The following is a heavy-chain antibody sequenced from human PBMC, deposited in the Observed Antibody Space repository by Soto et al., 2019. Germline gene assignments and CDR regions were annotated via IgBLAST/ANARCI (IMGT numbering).Heavy chain of an antibody. D-gene: IGHD4-4*01. V-gene: IGHV3-33*01. Sequence: QVPLVESGGGVVQPGRSLRLSCAAYGFTFSSYGMHWFRQAPGKGLERVAVVWHDRSNKYYADSVKGRFTISRDNSKNTVYRQMNSLRAEGTAVYYCASASTVTDWRPGVGDYYYYYGMDVWGHGTTVTVSS. CDR3: ASASTVTDWRPGVGDYYYYYGMDV. J-gene: IGHJ6*02. CDR1: GFTFSSYG. CDR2: VWHDRSNK.